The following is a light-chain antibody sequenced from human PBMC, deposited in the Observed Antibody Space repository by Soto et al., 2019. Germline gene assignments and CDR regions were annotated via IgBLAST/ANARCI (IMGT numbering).Light chain of an antibody. CDR3: QQLFDSPIT. Sequence: QMTQSPSTLSASVGDRVTITCRASQSISDLSAWYQQKPGKAPKLLIYAASTLESGVPSRFSATVSGTEFSLTITSLQPEDFATYYCQQLFDSPITFGQGTRLEIK. J-gene: IGKJ5*01. CDR1: QSISDL. V-gene: IGKV1-5*01. CDR2: AAS.